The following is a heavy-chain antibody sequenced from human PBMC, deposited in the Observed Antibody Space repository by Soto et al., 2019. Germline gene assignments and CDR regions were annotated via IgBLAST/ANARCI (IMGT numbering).Heavy chain of an antibody. CDR2: ISSSSSYI. J-gene: IGHJ6*02. Sequence: EVQLVESGGGLVKPGGSLRLSCAASGFTFSSYSMNWVRQAPGKGLEWVSSISSSSSYIYYADSVKGRFTISRDNAKNSLYLQMNSLRAEDTAVYYCARHGDRPSDYYYGMDVWGQGTTVTVSS. CDR3: ARHGDRPSDYYYGMDV. V-gene: IGHV3-21*01. D-gene: IGHD4-17*01. CDR1: GFTFSSYS.